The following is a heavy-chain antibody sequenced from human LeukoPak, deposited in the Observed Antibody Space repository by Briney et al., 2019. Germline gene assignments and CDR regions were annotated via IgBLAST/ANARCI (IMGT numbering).Heavy chain of an antibody. CDR3: ARQYGSSSSYFDY. Sequence: SETLSLTCAVYGGSFSGYYWSWTRQPPGKGLEWIGEINHSGSTNYNPSLKSRVTISVDTSKKQSSLKLSSVTAADTAVYYCARQYGSSSSYFDYWGQGTLVTVSS. V-gene: IGHV4-34*01. J-gene: IGHJ4*02. CDR1: GGSFSGYY. D-gene: IGHD6-13*01. CDR2: INHSGST.